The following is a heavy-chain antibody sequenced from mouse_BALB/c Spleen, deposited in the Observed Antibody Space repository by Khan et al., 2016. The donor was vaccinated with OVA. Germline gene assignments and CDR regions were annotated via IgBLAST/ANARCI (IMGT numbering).Heavy chain of an antibody. D-gene: IGHD2-4*01. V-gene: IGHV3-2*02. CDR1: GYSITSEFA. Sequence: EVQLQESGPGLVKPSQSLSLTCTVTGYSITSEFAWYWIRQFPGNKLEWLGYISYSGYTSYNPSLKSLISITRDKSCNQFFLQLNSGTTEDTATYYCARKDYYDYYPFAYWGQGTMVTVSA. CDR3: ARKDYYDYYPFAY. CDR2: ISYSGYT. J-gene: IGHJ3*01.